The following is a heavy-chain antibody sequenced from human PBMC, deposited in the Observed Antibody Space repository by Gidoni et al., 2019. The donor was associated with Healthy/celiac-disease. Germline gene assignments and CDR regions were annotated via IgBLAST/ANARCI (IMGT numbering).Heavy chain of an antibody. Sequence: EVQLVESGGGLVKPGGSLRLSCAASGFTFSSYSMNWVRQAPGKGLEWVSSISNSSSYIYYADSVKGRFTISRDNAKNSLYLQMNSLRAEDTAVYYCARVMGITTVDYWGQGTLVTVSS. CDR1: GFTFSSYS. CDR3: ARVMGITTVDY. V-gene: IGHV3-21*01. D-gene: IGHD4-17*01. J-gene: IGHJ4*02. CDR2: ISNSSSYI.